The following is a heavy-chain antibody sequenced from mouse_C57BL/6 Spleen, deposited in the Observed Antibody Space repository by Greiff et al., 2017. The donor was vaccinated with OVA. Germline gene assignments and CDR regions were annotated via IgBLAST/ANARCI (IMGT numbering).Heavy chain of an antibody. CDR3: TTRYGSSYWYFDV. V-gene: IGHV14-1*01. J-gene: IGHJ1*03. CDR1: GFNIKDYY. CDR2: IDTEDGDT. Sequence: EVNVVESGAELVRPGASVKLSCTASGFNIKDYYMHWVKQRPEQGLEWIGRIDTEDGDTEYATKFQGKATMTADTSSNTAYLQLSSLTSEDTAVYYCTTRYGSSYWYFDVWGTGTTVTVSS. D-gene: IGHD1-1*01.